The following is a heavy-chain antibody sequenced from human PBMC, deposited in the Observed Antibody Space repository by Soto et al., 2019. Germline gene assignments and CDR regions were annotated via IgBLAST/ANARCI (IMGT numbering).Heavy chain of an antibody. CDR1: GGSISSGDYY. CDR2: IYYSGST. V-gene: IGHV4-30-4*01. D-gene: IGHD1-7*01. CDR3: ARDEKVTGTTLSWFDP. Sequence: PSETLSLTCTVSGGSISSGDYYWSWIRQPPGKGLERIGYIYYSGSTYYNPSLKSRVTISVDTSKNQFSLKLSSVTAADTAVYYCARDEKVTGTTLSWFDPWGQGTLVTVSS. J-gene: IGHJ5*02.